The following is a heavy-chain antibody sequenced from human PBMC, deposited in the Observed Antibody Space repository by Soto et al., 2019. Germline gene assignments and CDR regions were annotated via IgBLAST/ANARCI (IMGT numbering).Heavy chain of an antibody. CDR1: GLPVAGSY. Sequence: GGSLRLSCVASGLPVAGSYMAWVRQAPGKGLEWASVIYNDGTTYYSQSVEGRFTIARDTSKNTLYLQMDRLRDEDTAVYYCVRPLPSGQTHARDVWGQGTTVTVSS. CDR2: IYNDGTT. D-gene: IGHD3-10*01. J-gene: IGHJ6*02. V-gene: IGHV3-53*01. CDR3: VRPLPSGQTHARDV.